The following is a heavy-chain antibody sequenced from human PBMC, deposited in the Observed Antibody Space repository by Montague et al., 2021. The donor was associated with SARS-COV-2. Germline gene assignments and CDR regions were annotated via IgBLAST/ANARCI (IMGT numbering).Heavy chain of an antibody. D-gene: IGHD3-16*01. CDR3: ARVGGGRTFYY. CDR1: GDSVSSTTYY. J-gene: IGHJ4*02. Sequence: SETLSLTCTVSGDSVSSTTYYWAWIRQPPGKGLEYIGTIYYNGSXYYNPSLKSRVAMSVDTSKNQFSLKLDSVTAADTAVYYCARVGGGRTFYYWGQGILVTVSS. V-gene: IGHV4-39*07. CDR2: IYYNGSX.